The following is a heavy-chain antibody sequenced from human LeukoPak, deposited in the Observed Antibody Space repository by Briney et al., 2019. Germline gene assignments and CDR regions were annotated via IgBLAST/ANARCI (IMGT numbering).Heavy chain of an antibody. J-gene: IGHJ4*02. V-gene: IGHV1-46*01. CDR3: ARDLAYYYDSSGYYYFDY. CDR1: GYTFTSYS. D-gene: IGHD3-22*01. Sequence: ASVKVSCKASGYTFTSYSMHWVRQAPGQGLEWMGIINPSGGSTSYAQKFQGRVTMTRDTSTSTAYMELSSLRSEDPAVYYCARDLAYYYDSSGYYYFDYWGQGTLVTVSS. CDR2: INPSGGST.